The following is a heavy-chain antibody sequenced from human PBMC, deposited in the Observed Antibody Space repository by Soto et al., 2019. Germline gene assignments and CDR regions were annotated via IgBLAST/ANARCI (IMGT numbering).Heavy chain of an antibody. CDR2: TYHSGST. V-gene: IGHV4-30-2*01. CDR3: ARAHYGDYGYGMDV. D-gene: IGHD4-17*01. CDR1: GGSISSGGYS. J-gene: IGHJ6*02. Sequence: QLQLQESGSGLVKPSQTLSLTCAVSGGSISSGGYSWSWIRQPPGKGLEWIGYTYHSGSTYYNPSHKSRVTISVDRSKYQFSLKLSSVTAADTAVYYCARAHYGDYGYGMDVWGQGTTVTVSS.